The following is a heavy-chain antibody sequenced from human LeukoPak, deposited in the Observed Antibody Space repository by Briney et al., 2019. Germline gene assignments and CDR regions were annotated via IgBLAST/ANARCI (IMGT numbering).Heavy chain of an antibody. CDR2: ISGDGSVT. CDR1: GFTLRNYW. Sequence: GGSLRLSCAASGFTLRNYWMHWVRQVPGKRLVWVSRISGDGSVTNYADSVKGRFTISRDNAKNTLFLQINSLRAEDTAVYYCARYSSSSGGASYYLDYWGHGTLVTDSS. D-gene: IGHD6-6*01. V-gene: IGHV3-74*01. J-gene: IGHJ4*01. CDR3: ARYSSSSGGASYYLDY.